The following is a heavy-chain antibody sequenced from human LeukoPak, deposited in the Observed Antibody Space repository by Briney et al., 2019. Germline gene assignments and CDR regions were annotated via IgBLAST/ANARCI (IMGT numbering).Heavy chain of an antibody. CDR1: GFTFSSYA. J-gene: IGHJ5*02. V-gene: IGHV3-23*01. CDR2: ISGSGGGT. CDR3: AKTAGSKGWFDP. Sequence: GGSLRLSCAASGFTFSSYAMRWVRQAPGKGLEWGSAISGSGGGTYYADSVKGRFTISRDNSKNTLYLQMNSLRADDTAVYYCAKTAGSKGWFDPWGQGTLVTVSS.